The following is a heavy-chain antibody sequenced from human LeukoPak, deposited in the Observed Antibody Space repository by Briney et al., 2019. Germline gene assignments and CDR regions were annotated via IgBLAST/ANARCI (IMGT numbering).Heavy chain of an antibody. CDR3: AKEEGYYDSSGYYLYYFDY. CDR2: ISGSGGST. J-gene: IGHJ4*02. V-gene: IGHV3-23*01. CDR1: GFTFSSYG. D-gene: IGHD3-22*01. Sequence: GGTLRLSCAASGFTFSSYGMSWVRQAPGKGLEWVSAISGSGGSTYYADSVKGRFTISRDNSKNTLYLQMNSLRAEDTAVYYCAKEEGYYDSSGYYLYYFDYWGQGTLVTVSS.